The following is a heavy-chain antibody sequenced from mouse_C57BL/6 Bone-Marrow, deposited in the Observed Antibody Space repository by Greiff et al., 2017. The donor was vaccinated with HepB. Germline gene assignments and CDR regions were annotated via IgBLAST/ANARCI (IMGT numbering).Heavy chain of an antibody. CDR1: GYTFTSYG. CDR3: ARSTTVVAPYFDV. CDR2: IYPRSGNT. J-gene: IGHJ1*03. Sequence: QVQLKESGAELARPGASVKLSCKASGYTFTSYGISWVKQRTGQGLEWIGEIYPRSGNTYYNEKFKGKATLTADKSSSTAYMELRSLTSEDSAVYFCARSTTVVAPYFDVWGTGTTVTVSS. D-gene: IGHD1-1*01. V-gene: IGHV1-81*01.